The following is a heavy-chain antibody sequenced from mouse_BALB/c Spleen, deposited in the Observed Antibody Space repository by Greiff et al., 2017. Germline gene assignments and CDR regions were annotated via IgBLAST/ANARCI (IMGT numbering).Heavy chain of an antibody. CDR1: GFTFSSFG. D-gene: IGHD2-14*01. CDR3: ARGGVRRGGAMDY. CDR2: ISSGSSTI. J-gene: IGHJ4*01. V-gene: IGHV5-17*02. Sequence: DVKLVESGGGLVQPGGSRKLSCAASGFTFSSFGMHWVRQAPEKGLEWVAYISSGSSTIYYADTVKGRFTISRDNPKNTLFLQMTSLRSEDTAMYYCARGGVRRGGAMDYWGQGTSVTVSS.